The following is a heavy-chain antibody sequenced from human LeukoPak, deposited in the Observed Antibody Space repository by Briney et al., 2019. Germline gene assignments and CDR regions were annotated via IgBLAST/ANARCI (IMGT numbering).Heavy chain of an antibody. V-gene: IGHV3-53*05. Sequence: GGSLRLSCAASGFTVSSDYMSWVRQAPGKGLEWVSVIYSGGSTYYADSVKGRFTISRDKSKNTGYLQMNSLRFEDTAMYYCARNWFDPWGQGTLVTVSS. CDR1: GFTVSSDY. CDR3: ARNWFDP. CDR2: IYSGGST. J-gene: IGHJ5*02.